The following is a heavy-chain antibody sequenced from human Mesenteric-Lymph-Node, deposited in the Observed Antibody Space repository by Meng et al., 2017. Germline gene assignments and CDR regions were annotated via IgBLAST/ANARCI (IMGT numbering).Heavy chain of an antibody. CDR3: ARVGRTMVRGPSGNWYFDL. V-gene: IGHV3-15*01. CDR2: IKNKPSGGTT. Sequence: GESLKISCAASGFTVTSAWMIWVRQAPGKGLEWVGRIKNKPSGGTTDYADSVKGRFTISRDNAKNSLYLQMNSLRAEDTAVYYCARVGRTMVRGPSGNWYFDLWGRGTLVTVSS. CDR1: GFTVTSAW. J-gene: IGHJ2*01. D-gene: IGHD3-10*01.